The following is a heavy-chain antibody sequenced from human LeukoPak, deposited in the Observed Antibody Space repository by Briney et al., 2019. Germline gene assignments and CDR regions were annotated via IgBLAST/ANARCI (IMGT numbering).Heavy chain of an antibody. V-gene: IGHV4-4*07. J-gene: IGHJ4*02. CDR1: GGSISSYY. CDR2: IYTSGST. D-gene: IGHD2-2*01. Sequence: PSETLSLTCTVSGGSISSYYWSWIRQPAGKGLEWIGRIYTSGSTNYNPSLKSRVTMSVDTSKNQFSLKLSSVTAADTAVYYCAREWYCSSTSCYQTFDYWRQGTQVTVSS. CDR3: AREWYCSSTSCYQTFDY.